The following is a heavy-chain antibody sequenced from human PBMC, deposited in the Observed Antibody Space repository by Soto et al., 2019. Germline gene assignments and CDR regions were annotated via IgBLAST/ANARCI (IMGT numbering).Heavy chain of an antibody. D-gene: IGHD3-10*01. CDR1: GGSISSGGYY. CDR2: IYYSGST. V-gene: IGHV4-31*03. CDR3: ARSRDYYGSGSIFDY. Sequence: PSETLSLTCTVSGGSISSGGYYWSWIRHHPGKGLEWIGYIYYSGSTYYNPSLKSRVTISVDTSKNQFSLKLSSVTAADTAVYYCARSRDYYGSGSIFDYWGQGTLVTVSS. J-gene: IGHJ4*02.